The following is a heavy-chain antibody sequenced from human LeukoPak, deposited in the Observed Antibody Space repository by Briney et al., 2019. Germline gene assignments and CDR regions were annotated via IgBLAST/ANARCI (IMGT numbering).Heavy chain of an antibody. J-gene: IGHJ4*02. Sequence: GGSLRLSCVGSGFTFSSYGMHWVRQAPGKGLEWVAVIWYDGSNKYYADSVKGRFTISRDNSKNTLYLQMNSLRAEDTAVYYCARPDEGCWGQGTLVTVSS. CDR2: IWYDGSNK. D-gene: IGHD6-19*01. CDR1: GFTFSSYG. CDR3: ARPDEGC. V-gene: IGHV3-33*08.